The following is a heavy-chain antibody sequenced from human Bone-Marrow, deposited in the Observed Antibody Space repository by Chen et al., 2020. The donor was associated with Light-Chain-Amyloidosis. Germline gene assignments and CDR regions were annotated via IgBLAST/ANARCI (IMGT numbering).Heavy chain of an antibody. CDR1: GFNLDDYG. CDR3: ARVGFYNWNVHNAFDI. CDR2: IGWGGANR. V-gene: IGHV3-20*04. J-gene: IGHJ3*02. Sequence: EVQLVETGGGVVRPGESLRLSCAVSGFNLDDYGMSWVRQAPGKGLEWVSGIGWGGANRGYVDSVKGRFNISRDNAKNSLYLQMNSLRAEDTAVYYCARVGFYNWNVHNAFDIWGQGTMVTVSS. D-gene: IGHD1-1*01.